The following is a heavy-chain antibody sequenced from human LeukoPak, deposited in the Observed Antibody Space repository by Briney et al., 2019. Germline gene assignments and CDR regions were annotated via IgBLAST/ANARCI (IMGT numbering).Heavy chain of an antibody. V-gene: IGHV4-59*08. D-gene: IGHD3-16*02. Sequence: PSETLSHTCIVSGGSISGYHWSWIRQPTGKGLEWIGYVEDSGNTNYSPSLRSRLTVSLDMSKNQFSLKVNGVTAADTAMFYFARLYRSGGRTGDVFDIWGQGAMVTVSS. CDR2: VEDSGNT. J-gene: IGHJ3*02. CDR3: ARLYRSGGRTGDVFDI. CDR1: GGSISGYH.